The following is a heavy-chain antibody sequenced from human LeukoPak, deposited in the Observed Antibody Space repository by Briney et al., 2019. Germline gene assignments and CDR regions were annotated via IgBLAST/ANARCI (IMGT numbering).Heavy chain of an antibody. V-gene: IGHV4-39*01. CDR2: IYYTGTT. D-gene: IGHD3-16*01. Sequence: SETLSLTCTVSGGSISSSSLYWHWIRQPPGKGPEWIGSIYYTGTTYYNPSLKSRVTISVDTSRNQFSLKVSSVTAADPAVYYCATSLKGANWFDPWGQGTLVTVSS. CDR1: GGSISSSSLY. J-gene: IGHJ5*02. CDR3: ATSLKGANWFDP.